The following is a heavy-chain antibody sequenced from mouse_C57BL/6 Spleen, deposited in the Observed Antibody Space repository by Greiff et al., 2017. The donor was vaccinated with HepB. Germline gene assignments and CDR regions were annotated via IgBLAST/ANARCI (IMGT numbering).Heavy chain of an antibody. CDR3: ASYYGYDGFAY. J-gene: IGHJ3*01. V-gene: IGHV1-19*01. Sequence: VQLQQSGPVLVKPGASVKMSCKASGYTFTDYYMNWVKQSHGKSLEWIGVINPYNGGTSYNQKFKGKATLTVDKSSSTAYMELNSLTSEDSAVYYCASYYGYDGFAYWGQGTLVTVSA. CDR1: GYTFTDYY. D-gene: IGHD2-2*01. CDR2: INPYNGGT.